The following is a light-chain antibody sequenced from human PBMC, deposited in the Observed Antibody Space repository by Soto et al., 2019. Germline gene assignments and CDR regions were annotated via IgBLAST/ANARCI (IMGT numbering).Light chain of an antibody. V-gene: IGKV1-39*01. CDR2: SAS. CDR1: QTINKN. Sequence: DIHMTQAPSSLSASVGDSVTITCRASQTINKNLNWYHQKPGQAPNLLIYSASAFQSGVPSRFSGSGSGTEFTLTISGLQPEDFATYYCQQSFSTPYTFGQGTDLQI. J-gene: IGKJ2*01. CDR3: QQSFSTPYT.